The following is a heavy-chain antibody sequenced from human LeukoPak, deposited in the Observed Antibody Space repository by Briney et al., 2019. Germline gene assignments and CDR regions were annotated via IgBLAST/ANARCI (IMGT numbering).Heavy chain of an antibody. Sequence: ASVEVSCKASGYTFTGYYMHWVRQAPGQGLEWMGWINPNSGGTNYAQKFQGRVTMTRDTSISTAYMELSRLRSDDTAVYYCARSGAIVVVPAAIDFDYWGQGTLVTVSS. CDR3: ARSGAIVVVPAAIDFDY. V-gene: IGHV1-2*02. J-gene: IGHJ4*02. CDR2: INPNSGGT. CDR1: GYTFTGYY. D-gene: IGHD2-2*02.